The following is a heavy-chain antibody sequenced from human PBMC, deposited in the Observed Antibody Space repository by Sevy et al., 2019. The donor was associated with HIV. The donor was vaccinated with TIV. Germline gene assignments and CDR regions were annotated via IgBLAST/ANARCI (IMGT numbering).Heavy chain of an antibody. V-gene: IGHV1-2*02. J-gene: IGHJ4*02. CDR3: AKSIWFGELLIGY. Sequence: ASVKVSCKASGYTFTGYYMHWVRQAPGQGLEWMGWINPNSGGTNYAQKFQGRVTMTRATSISTAYMELSRLRSDDTAVYYCAKSIWFGELLIGYWGQGTLVTVS. D-gene: IGHD3-10*01. CDR2: INPNSGGT. CDR1: GYTFTGYY.